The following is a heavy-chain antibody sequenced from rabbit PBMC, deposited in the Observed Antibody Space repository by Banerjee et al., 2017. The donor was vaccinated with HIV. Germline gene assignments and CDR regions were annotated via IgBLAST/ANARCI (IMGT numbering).Heavy chain of an antibody. CDR2: IYAGSSGST. Sequence: QQQLEESGGGLVKPGGTLTLTCKASGIDFSSYYYMCWVRQAPGKGLEWIACIYAGSSGSTSYASWAKGRFTISKTSSTTVTLQMTSLTAADTATYFCARDGSSYYTFNLWGPGTLVTVS. CDR3: ARDGSSYYTFNL. CDR1: GIDFSSYYY. J-gene: IGHJ4*01. D-gene: IGHD8-1*01. V-gene: IGHV1S45*01.